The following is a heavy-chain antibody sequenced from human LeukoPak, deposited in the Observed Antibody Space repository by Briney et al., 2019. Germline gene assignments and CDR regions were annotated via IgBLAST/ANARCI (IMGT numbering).Heavy chain of an antibody. CDR2: IKQDGSEK. CDR3: ARGEVGYGYRWFDP. CDR1: GFTFSSYW. V-gene: IGHV3-7*01. J-gene: IGHJ5*02. D-gene: IGHD5-18*01. Sequence: PGGSLRLSCAASGFTFSSYWMSWVRQAPGKGLEWVANIKQDGSEKYYVDSVKGRFTISRDNAKNSLYLQMNSLRAEDTAVYYCARGEVGYGYRWFDPWGQGTLVTVSS.